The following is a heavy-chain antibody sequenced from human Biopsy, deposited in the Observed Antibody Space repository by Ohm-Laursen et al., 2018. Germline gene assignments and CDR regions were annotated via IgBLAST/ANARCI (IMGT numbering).Heavy chain of an antibody. CDR1: GYTFTGYH. CDR2: INAKTGDT. D-gene: IGHD3-22*01. V-gene: IGHV1-2*02. J-gene: IGHJ5*02. CDR3: TRGGYYYDSLAYYYWFDP. Sequence: GSSVKASCKASGYTFTGYHVHWVRQAPGQGLERMGWINAKTGDTNYAQKFQGRVTMTRDTSISTAYVDLSSLRSDDTAVYYCTRGGYYYDSLAYYYWFDPWGQGTLVTVSS.